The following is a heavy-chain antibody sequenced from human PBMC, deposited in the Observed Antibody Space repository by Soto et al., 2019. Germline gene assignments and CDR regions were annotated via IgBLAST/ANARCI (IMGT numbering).Heavy chain of an antibody. J-gene: IGHJ6*02. D-gene: IGHD1-20*01. CDR3: ARDIDNRDYYYGLDV. V-gene: IGHV3-49*03. Sequence: PGGSLRLSCTASGFTFGDYAMSWFRQAPGKGLEWVGFIRSKAYGGTTEYVADSMRGRFTISRDNAKNSLFLQMNSLRADDTAVYYCARDIDNRDYYYGLDVWGQGTTVTVSS. CDR1: GFTFGDYA. CDR2: IRSKAYGGTT.